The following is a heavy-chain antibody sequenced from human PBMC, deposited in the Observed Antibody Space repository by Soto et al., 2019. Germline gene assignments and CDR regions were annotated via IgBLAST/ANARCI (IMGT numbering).Heavy chain of an antibody. CDR2: ISSSSSYT. V-gene: IGHV3-11*06. D-gene: IGHD3-22*01. Sequence: PGGSLRLSCAASGFTFSGYYMSWVRQAPGKGLECVSYISSSSSYTNYADSVKGRFTISRDNAKNSLYLQMNSLRAEDTAVYYCARFPHYYDSRGSIVWGQGTLVTVSS. J-gene: IGHJ4*02. CDR1: GFTFSGYY. CDR3: ARFPHYYDSRGSIV.